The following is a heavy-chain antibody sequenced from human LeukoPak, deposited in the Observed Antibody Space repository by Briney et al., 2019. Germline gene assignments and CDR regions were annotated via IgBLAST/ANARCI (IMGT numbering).Heavy chain of an antibody. J-gene: IGHJ6*04. V-gene: IGHV4-4*02. CDR2: IYHSGST. D-gene: IGHD1-1*01. CDR1: GASISSSNW. Sequence: SRTLSLTCAVSGASISSSNWWSWVRQPPGKGLEWIGEIYHSGSTNYNPSLKSRVTISVDKSKNQFSLKLSSVTAADTAVYYCAREVRAGTTTGMDVWGKGTTVTVSS. CDR3: AREVRAGTTTGMDV.